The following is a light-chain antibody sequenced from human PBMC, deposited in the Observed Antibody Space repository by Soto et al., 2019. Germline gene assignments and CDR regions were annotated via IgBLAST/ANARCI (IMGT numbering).Light chain of an antibody. CDR2: GTS. J-gene: IGKJ5*01. CDR1: QSVPRSY. Sequence: EIVLTQSHGTLSLSPGERATLSGRASQSVPRSYLAWYQQKPGQAPRLLIYGTSSRATGIPDRCSSSASGTDFTITISRLEPEDFAVFYCQQYGSSITFGQGTRLEIK. V-gene: IGKV3-20*01. CDR3: QQYGSSIT.